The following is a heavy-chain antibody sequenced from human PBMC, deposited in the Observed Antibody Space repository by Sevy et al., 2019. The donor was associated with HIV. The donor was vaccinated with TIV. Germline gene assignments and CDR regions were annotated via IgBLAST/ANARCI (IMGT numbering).Heavy chain of an antibody. Sequence: GSLRLSCAASGFTFSSYAMHWVRQAPGKGLEWVAVISYDGSNKYYADSVKGRFTISRDNSKNTLYLQMNSLRAEDTAVYYCARATGEGAFDIWGQGTMVTVSS. D-gene: IGHD2-8*02. J-gene: IGHJ3*02. CDR2: ISYDGSNK. CDR1: GFTFSSYA. CDR3: ARATGEGAFDI. V-gene: IGHV3-30-3*01.